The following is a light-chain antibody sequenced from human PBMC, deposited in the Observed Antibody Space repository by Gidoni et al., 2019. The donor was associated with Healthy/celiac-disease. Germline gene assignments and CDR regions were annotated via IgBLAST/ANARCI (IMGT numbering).Light chain of an antibody. J-gene: IGKJ3*01. CDR2: AAS. CDR3: QQLNSYLGT. V-gene: IGKV1-9*01. Sequence: DIQLTQSPSFLSASVGDRVTITCRASQGISSYFAWYQQKPGKAPKLLIYAASTLQSGVPSRFSGSGSGTEFTLKISSLQPEDFATYYCQQLNSYLGTFGPGTKVDIK. CDR1: QGISSY.